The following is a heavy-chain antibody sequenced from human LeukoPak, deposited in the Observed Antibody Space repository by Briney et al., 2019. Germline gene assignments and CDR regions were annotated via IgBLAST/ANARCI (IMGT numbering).Heavy chain of an antibody. J-gene: IGHJ6*03. D-gene: IGHD2-15*01. CDR1: GGSISSSNW. CDR2: IYHSGST. V-gene: IGHV4-4*02. CDR3: ARGYCSGGSCYSYYYYNYMDV. Sequence: SETLSLTCAVSGGSISSSNWWSWVRQPPGKGLEWIGEIYHSGSTDYNPSLKSRVTISVDTSKNQFSLKLSSVTAADTAVYYCARGYCSGGSCYSYYYYNYMDVWGKGTTVTVSS.